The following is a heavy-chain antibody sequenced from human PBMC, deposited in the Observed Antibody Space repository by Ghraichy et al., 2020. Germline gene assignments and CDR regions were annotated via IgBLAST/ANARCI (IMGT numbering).Heavy chain of an antibody. J-gene: IGHJ4*02. V-gene: IGHV4-59*08. Sequence: GGSVGGCCGGWGRPPPGGGLEWIGYIYYSGSTNYNPSLKGRVTISVDTSKNQFSLKLSSVTAADTAVYYCARHPLAVPVFDYWGQGTLVTVSS. CDR3: ARHPLAVPVFDY. D-gene: IGHD6-19*01. CDR2: IYYSGST. CDR1: GGSVGGCC.